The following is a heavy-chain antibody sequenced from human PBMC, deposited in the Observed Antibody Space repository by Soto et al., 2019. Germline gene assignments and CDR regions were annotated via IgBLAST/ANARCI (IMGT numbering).Heavy chain of an antibody. V-gene: IGHV3-74*01. Sequence: EVQLVESGGGLVQPGESLRLSCAASGFTFSNYWMHWVRQAPGKGLVWVSRIDSDGSRITYADFVKGRFTISRDNAKNTVYLHMNSLTAEDTAVYYWARTSLVVAVAPREDFWGQGTLVTVSS. CDR3: ARTSLVVAVAPREDF. D-gene: IGHD2-15*01. CDR2: IDSDGSRI. CDR1: GFTFSNYW. J-gene: IGHJ4*02.